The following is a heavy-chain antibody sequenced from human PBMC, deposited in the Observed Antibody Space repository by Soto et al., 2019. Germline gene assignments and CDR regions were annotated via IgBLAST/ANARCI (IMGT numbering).Heavy chain of an antibody. CDR2: IYWDDDK. Sequence: QITLKESGPSLVKPTQTLTLTCTFSGFSLSTGGVGVGWIRQPPGKALEWLALIYWDDDKRYSPSLRSRLTVTQDTSKNQVVLTMTNMDPVDTATYYCAHSRCGGDCLQSYSSHYYYGMDVWGQGPTVTVSS. CDR3: AHSRCGGDCLQSYSSHYYYGMDV. D-gene: IGHD2-21*02. CDR1: GFSLSTGGVG. V-gene: IGHV2-5*02. J-gene: IGHJ6*02.